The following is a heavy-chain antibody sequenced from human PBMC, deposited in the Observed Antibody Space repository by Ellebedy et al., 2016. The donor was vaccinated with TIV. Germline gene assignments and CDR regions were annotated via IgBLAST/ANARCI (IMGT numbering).Heavy chain of an antibody. CDR3: AKPMSGATVTTLVFDS. CDR2: ISTTVGNT. V-gene: IGHV3-23*01. CDR1: GFTFSRYA. Sequence: GESLKISCAASGFTFSRYAMSWVRQAPGKGLEWVSGISTTVGNTDYADSVKDRFTISRDNSKNTLYVQMNSLRAEDTAIYYCAKPMSGATVTTLVFDSWGQGTLVTVSS. J-gene: IGHJ4*02. D-gene: IGHD4-17*01.